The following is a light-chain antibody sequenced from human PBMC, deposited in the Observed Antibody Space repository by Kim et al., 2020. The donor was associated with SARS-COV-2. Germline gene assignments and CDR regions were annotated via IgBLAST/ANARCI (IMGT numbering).Light chain of an antibody. CDR3: QHYGNSPIT. J-gene: IGKJ4*01. CDR1: QSINSRF. CDR2: GAS. V-gene: IGKV3-20*01. Sequence: CPGERATLSCRASQSINSRFLAWYQQRPGQAPRLLIYGASSRATGIPDRFSGSGSGTDFTLTITRLEPEDVAVYFCQHYGNSPITFGGGTKVDIK.